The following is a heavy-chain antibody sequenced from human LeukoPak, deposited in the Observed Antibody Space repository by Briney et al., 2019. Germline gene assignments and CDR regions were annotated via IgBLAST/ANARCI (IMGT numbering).Heavy chain of an antibody. CDR2: INPNSGGT. CDR1: GYTFTGYY. CDR3: ARGVRRYYYYYGMDV. Sequence: ASVKVSCKASGYTFTGYYMHWVRQAPGQGLEWMGWINPNSGGTNYAQKFQGWVTMTRDTSISTAYMELSRLRSDDTAVYYCARGVRRYYYYYGMDVWGKGTTVTVSS. J-gene: IGHJ6*04. V-gene: IGHV1-2*04.